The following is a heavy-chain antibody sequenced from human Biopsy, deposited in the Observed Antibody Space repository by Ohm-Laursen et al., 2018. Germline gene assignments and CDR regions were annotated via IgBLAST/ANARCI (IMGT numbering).Heavy chain of an antibody. CDR2: ISVKTGNT. Sequence: SVKVSCKASGYTFTNYAINWVRQAPGQGLEWLGWISVKTGNTNYTQKLQGRVTMTTDTSTNTAYMELRSQRSDDTALYYCAREGTSVTFFGKISDYYFDFWGPGTVVTVSS. J-gene: IGHJ4*02. V-gene: IGHV1-18*01. CDR1: GYTFTNYA. CDR3: AREGTSVTFFGKISDYYFDF. D-gene: IGHD3-3*01.